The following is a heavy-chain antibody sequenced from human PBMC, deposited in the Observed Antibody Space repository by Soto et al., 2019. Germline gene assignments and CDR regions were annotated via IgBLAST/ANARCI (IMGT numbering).Heavy chain of an antibody. CDR1: GYTLTELS. J-gene: IGHJ3*02. CDR2: FDPEDGET. Sequence: ASVKVSCKVSGYTLTELSIHWVRQAPGKGLEWMGGFDPEDGETIYAQKFQGRVTMTEDTSTDTAYMELSSLRSEDTAVYYCATFPRHYDNIWGSYRPLGAFDIWGQGTMVTVSS. D-gene: IGHD3-16*02. CDR3: ATFPRHYDNIWGSYRPLGAFDI. V-gene: IGHV1-24*01.